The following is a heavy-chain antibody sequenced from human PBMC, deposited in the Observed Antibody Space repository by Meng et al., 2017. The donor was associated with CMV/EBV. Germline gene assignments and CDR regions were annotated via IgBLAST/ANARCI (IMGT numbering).Heavy chain of an antibody. D-gene: IGHD4-17*01. J-gene: IGHJ4*02. CDR3: ARVHFGDYGMDY. V-gene: IGHV3-66*02. Sequence: GGSLRLSCAASGFTVSSNYMSWVRQAPGKGLEWVSVIYSGGSTYYADSVKGRFTISRDNSKNTLYLQMNSLRAEDTAVYYCARVHFGDYGMDYWGQGTQVTVSS. CDR2: IYSGGST. CDR1: GFTVSSNY.